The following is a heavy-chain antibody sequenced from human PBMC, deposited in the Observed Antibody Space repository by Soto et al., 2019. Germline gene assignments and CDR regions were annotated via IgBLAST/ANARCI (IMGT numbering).Heavy chain of an antibody. V-gene: IGHV4-39*01. D-gene: IGHD6-13*01. J-gene: IGHJ4*02. Sequence: PSETLSLTCTVSGGSIGSSSYYWGWIRQSPGKGLEWIGNIYYSGNTFYNPSLQSRVAISVDTSKNQFYLHLSSVTAADTAIFYCASIAAPGTTHFDFWGKGTLVTVSS. CDR2: IYYSGNT. CDR1: GGSIGSSSYY. CDR3: ASIAAPGTTHFDF.